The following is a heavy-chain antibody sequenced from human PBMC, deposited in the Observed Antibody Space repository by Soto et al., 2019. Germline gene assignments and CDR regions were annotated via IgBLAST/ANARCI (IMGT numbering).Heavy chain of an antibody. Sequence: EVQLLESGGGLVQPGGSLRLSCAASGFTFSDYAMSWVRQAPGKGLEWVSSIIGSGGDTKYADSVKGRFTISRDNSKNTLYLQMNSLRAEDTAVYYCAKDRIQSFSYFDYWGQGTLVTVSS. J-gene: IGHJ4*02. V-gene: IGHV3-23*01. CDR1: GFTFSDYA. D-gene: IGHD5-18*01. CDR2: IIGSGGDT. CDR3: AKDRIQSFSYFDY.